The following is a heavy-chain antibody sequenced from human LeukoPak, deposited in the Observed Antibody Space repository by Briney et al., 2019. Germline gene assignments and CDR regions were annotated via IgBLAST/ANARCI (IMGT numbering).Heavy chain of an antibody. J-gene: IGHJ5*02. D-gene: IGHD5-18*01. CDR2: IYYSGST. V-gene: IGHV4-31*03. CDR1: GGSISSGGYY. Sequence: PSETLSLTCTVSGGSISSGGYYWSWIRQHPGKGLEWIGYIYYSGSTYYSPSLKSRVTISVDTSKNQFSLKLSSVTAADTAVYYCARDCGSYGRRGWFDPWGQGTLVTVSS. CDR3: ARDCGSYGRRGWFDP.